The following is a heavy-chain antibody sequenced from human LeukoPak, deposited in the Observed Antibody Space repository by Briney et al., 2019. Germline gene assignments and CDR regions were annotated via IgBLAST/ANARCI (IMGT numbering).Heavy chain of an antibody. CDR3: ARGPVNSGSFDY. J-gene: IGHJ4*02. Sequence: PSETLSLTCTVSGGSISSYYWSWIRQPPGKGLEWIGYIYYSGSTNYNPSLKSRVTISVDTSKNQFSLKLSSVTAADTAVYYCARGPVNSGSFDYWGQGTLVTVSS. V-gene: IGHV4-59*01. CDR2: IYYSGST. D-gene: IGHD1-14*01. CDR1: GGSISSYY.